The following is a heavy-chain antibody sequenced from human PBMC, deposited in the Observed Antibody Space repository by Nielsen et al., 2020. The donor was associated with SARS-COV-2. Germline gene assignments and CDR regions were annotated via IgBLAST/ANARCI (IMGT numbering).Heavy chain of an antibody. CDR1: AFTFSTYW. J-gene: IGHJ4*02. Sequence: GESLKISCAASAFTFSTYWMHWVRQAPGKGLVWVSRINSDGSSTSYADSVKGRFTISRDNAKNSLYLQMNSLRAEDTAVYYCARVRGESTVTTAHNEDYWGQGTLVTVSS. V-gene: IGHV3-74*01. CDR2: INSDGSST. CDR3: ARVRGESTVTTAHNEDY. D-gene: IGHD4-17*01.